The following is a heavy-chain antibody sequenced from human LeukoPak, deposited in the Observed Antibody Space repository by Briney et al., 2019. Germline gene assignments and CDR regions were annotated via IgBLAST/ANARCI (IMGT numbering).Heavy chain of an antibody. CDR3: ARKSDYDILTGLFDY. J-gene: IGHJ4*02. CDR2: ISDSGSST. Sequence: GGSLRLSCAASGFTFSSHAMSWVRQAPGKGLEWVSTISDSGSSTSYAPSVKGRFTISRDNSKIMVYMQMNSLRAEDTAVYYCARKSDYDILTGLFDYWGQGTLVTVSS. V-gene: IGHV3-23*01. CDR1: GFTFSSHA. D-gene: IGHD3-9*01.